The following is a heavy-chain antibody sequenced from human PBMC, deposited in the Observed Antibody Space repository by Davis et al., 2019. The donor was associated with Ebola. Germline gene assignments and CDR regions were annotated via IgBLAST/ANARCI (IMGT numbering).Heavy chain of an antibody. CDR2: IGSRPSLT. J-gene: IGHJ4*02. CDR3: ARADDYGDRYYFDY. D-gene: IGHD4-17*01. CDR1: GFTFRSYN. Sequence: GESLKISCAGSGFTFRSYNMNWVRQAPGKGLEWVSCIGSRPSLTYYADSVKGRFTISRVNAMNSLYLQMDSLRVEDTAVYYCARADDYGDRYYFDYWGQGTLVIVSS. V-gene: IGHV3-21*01.